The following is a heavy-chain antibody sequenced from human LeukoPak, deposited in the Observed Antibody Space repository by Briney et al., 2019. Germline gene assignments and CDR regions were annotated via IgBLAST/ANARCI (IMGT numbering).Heavy chain of an antibody. CDR2: INHSGST. V-gene: IGHV4-34*01. J-gene: IGHJ5*02. D-gene: IGHD3-10*01. CDR1: GGSFSGYY. Sequence: PSETLSLTCAVYGGSFSGYYWSWIRQPPGKGLEWIGEINHSGSTNYNPSLKSRVTISIDTSKNQFSLRLRSVTAADTAVYYCARRQSGERSITMVRGVRSRSSWFDPWGQGTLVTVSS. CDR3: ARRQSGERSITMVRGVRSRSSWFDP.